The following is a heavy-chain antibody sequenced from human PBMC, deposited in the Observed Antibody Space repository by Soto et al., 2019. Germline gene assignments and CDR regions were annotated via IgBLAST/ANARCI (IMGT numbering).Heavy chain of an antibody. CDR2: ISSGSSYI. CDR1: GFTFSTSD. J-gene: IGHJ6*02. Sequence: EAQLVESGGGLVKPGGSLRLSCAASGFTFSTSDMNWVRQAPGKGLEWVSSISSGSSYIYYTESVKGRFTISRDNAKHSLFLQMNSLRDEDTAVYFCARHYCTNGVCHVHYYYGMDVWGQGTTVTVSS. D-gene: IGHD2-8*01. V-gene: IGHV3-21*01. CDR3: ARHYCTNGVCHVHYYYGMDV.